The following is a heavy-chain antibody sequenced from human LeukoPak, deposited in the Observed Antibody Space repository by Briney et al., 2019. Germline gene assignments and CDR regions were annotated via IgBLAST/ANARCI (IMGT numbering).Heavy chain of an antibody. CDR3: AREWPNCSGGSCQSGDAFDI. CDR1: GFTVSSNY. V-gene: IGHV3-66*01. D-gene: IGHD2-15*01. Sequence: GGSLRLSCAASGFTVSSNYMSWVRQAPGKGLEWVSVIYSGGGTYYADSVKGRFTISRDNSKNTLYLQMNSLRAEDTAVYYCAREWPNCSGGSCQSGDAFDIWGQGTMVTVSS. CDR2: IYSGGGT. J-gene: IGHJ3*02.